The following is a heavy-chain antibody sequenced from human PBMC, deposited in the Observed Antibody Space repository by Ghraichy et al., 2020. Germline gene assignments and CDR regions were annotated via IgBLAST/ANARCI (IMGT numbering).Heavy chain of an antibody. CDR3: ARGPNRYYFDY. Sequence: TLSLTCTVSGGSISSYYWNWNRQPPGQGLEWIGYIFYSGSTNYNPSLKSRVTISVDTSKNQFSLKLSSMTAADAAVYYCARGPNRYYFDYWGQGTLVTVSS. V-gene: IGHV4-59*01. J-gene: IGHJ4*02. CDR2: IFYSGST. CDR1: GGSISSYY.